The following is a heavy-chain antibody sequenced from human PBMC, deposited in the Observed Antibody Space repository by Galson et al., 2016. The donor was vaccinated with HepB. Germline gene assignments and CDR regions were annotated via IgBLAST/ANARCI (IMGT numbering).Heavy chain of an antibody. Sequence: SLRLSCAASGFPFSSYGMSWVRQAPGKGLEWVSTISGSGGHTYYAESVRGRFTISRDSSKNTLYLQMNGLRAEDTAVYYCARARYCSTTSCYGYYFDYWGQGTLVTVSS. CDR3: ARARYCSTTSCYGYYFDY. CDR1: GFPFSSYG. V-gene: IGHV3-23*01. D-gene: IGHD2-2*01. J-gene: IGHJ4*02. CDR2: ISGSGGHT.